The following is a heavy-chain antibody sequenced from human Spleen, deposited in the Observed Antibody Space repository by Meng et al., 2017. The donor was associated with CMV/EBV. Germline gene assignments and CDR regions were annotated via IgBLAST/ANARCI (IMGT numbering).Heavy chain of an antibody. D-gene: IGHD1-1*01. CDR2: IKQDGSEK. Sequence: GGSLRLSCAASEFSFSSYWMSWVRQAPGKGLERVANIKQDGSEKYYVDSVKGRFTISGDNAKKSLYLQMNSLRAEDTAVYYCARDKSNSFRFYHYFYGMDVWGQGTTVTVSS. CDR3: ARDKSNSFRFYHYFYGMDV. V-gene: IGHV3-7*01. J-gene: IGHJ6*02. CDR1: EFSFSSYW.